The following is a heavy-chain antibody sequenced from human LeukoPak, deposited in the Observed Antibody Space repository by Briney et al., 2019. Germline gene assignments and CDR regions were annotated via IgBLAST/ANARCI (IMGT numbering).Heavy chain of an antibody. J-gene: IGHJ4*02. Sequence: GGSLRLSCAASGFTFSSYAMSWVRQAPGKGLEWVSAISGSGGSTYYADSVKGRFTISRDNSKNTLYLQMNSLRPEDTAVYYCAKDLLGFTAYITMVRGEAYYFDYWGQGTLVTVSS. CDR1: GFTFSSYA. CDR2: ISGSGGST. V-gene: IGHV3-23*01. D-gene: IGHD3-10*01. CDR3: AKDLLGFTAYITMVRGEAYYFDY.